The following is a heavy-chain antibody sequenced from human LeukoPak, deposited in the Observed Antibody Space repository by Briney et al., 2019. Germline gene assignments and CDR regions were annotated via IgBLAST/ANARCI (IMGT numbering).Heavy chain of an antibody. V-gene: IGHV3-64*02. CDR3: AKRNTMIRGGPSFDY. D-gene: IGHD3-10*01. CDR2: ISSNGGST. CDR1: GFTFSSYA. J-gene: IGHJ4*02. Sequence: PGGSLRLSCAASGFTFSSYAMHWVRQAPGKGLEYVSAISSNGGSTYYADSVKGRFTVSRDNSKNTLYLQMTNLRPEDTAKYYCAKRNTMIRGGPSFDYWGQGILVAVSS.